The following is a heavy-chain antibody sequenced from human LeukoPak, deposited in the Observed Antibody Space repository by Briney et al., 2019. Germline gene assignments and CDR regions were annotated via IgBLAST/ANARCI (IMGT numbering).Heavy chain of an antibody. J-gene: IGHJ4*02. CDR1: GGSISSGSYY. V-gene: IGHV4-61*02. Sequence: SETLSLTCTVSGGSISSGSYYWSWIRQPAGKGLEWIGRIYPSGSTNYNPSLTSRVTISIDTSKNQFSLKLSSVAAADTAVYYCARASGRYGYMIDYWGQGTLVTVSS. D-gene: IGHD5-24*01. CDR2: IYPSGST. CDR3: ARASGRYGYMIDY.